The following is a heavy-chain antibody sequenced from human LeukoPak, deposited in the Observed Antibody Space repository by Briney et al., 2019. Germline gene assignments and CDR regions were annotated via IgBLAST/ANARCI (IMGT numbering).Heavy chain of an antibody. CDR3: AKDHSHLSHRD. D-gene: IGHD5-24*01. CDR1: GFIFSSYA. CDR2: ISSDVRT. V-gene: IGHV3-23*01. J-gene: IGHJ1*01. Sequence: PGGSLRLSCAASGFIFSSYAMSWVRQAPGKGLEWVSRISSDVRTDYAASVMGRFTISRDNSKNTLFLQMNSLRAEDTAVYYCAKDHSHLSHRDGGQGTLVTVSS.